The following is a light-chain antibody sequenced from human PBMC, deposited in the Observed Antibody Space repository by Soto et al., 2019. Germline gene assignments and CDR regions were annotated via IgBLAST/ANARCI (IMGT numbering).Light chain of an antibody. Sequence: EIVMTQSPATLSVSPGERATLSCRASQGVSSNLAWYQQKPGQAPRLLIYGASTRATGIPASFSGSGSGTEFPFTIGSLQSEDFAVYYCQQYINWPLTFGGGTKVEIK. J-gene: IGKJ4*01. CDR3: QQYINWPLT. CDR2: GAS. V-gene: IGKV3-15*01. CDR1: QGVSSN.